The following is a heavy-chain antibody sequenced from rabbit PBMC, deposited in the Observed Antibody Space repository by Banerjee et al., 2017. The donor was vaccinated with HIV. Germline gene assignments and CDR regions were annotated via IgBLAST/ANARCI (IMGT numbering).Heavy chain of an antibody. Sequence: QSLEESGGDLVKPGASLTLTCTASGFSFSSSYYMCWVRQAPGKGLEWIACIYGGSSGSTYYARWAKGRFTISKTSSTTVTLQMTSLTAADTATYFCARCYTYNYVGYDYATYYGMDLWGPGTLVTVS. CDR1: GFSFSSSYY. CDR3: ARCYTYNYVGYDYATYYGMDL. CDR2: IYGGSSGST. J-gene: IGHJ6*01. D-gene: IGHD6-1*01. V-gene: IGHV1S40*01.